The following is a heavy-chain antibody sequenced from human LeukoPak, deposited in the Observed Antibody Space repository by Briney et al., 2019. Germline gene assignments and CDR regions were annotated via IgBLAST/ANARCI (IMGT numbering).Heavy chain of an antibody. CDR2: ISDSNNYI. J-gene: IGHJ4*02. CDR1: GFTFNIYS. V-gene: IGHV3-21*01. D-gene: IGHD5-12*01. CDR3: AREWDIAPDY. Sequence: GGSLRLSCVASGFTFNIYSMNWVRKAPGKGLELVSYISDSNNYIYYADAVQDRFTITRVNAKNYLFLLLKSLRTDDTTALYCAREWDIAPDYWGQETLVTVCS.